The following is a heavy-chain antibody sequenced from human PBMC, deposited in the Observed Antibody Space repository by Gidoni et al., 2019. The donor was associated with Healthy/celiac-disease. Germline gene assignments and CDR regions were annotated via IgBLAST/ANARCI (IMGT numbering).Heavy chain of an antibody. CDR1: GFTFSSYA. Sequence: EVQLLESGGGLVQPGGSLSLSCAASGFTFSSYAMSWVRQAPGKGLGLVSSISGRGGSTYYADSVKGRFTISRDNSKNTLYLQMNSLRAEDTAVYYCAKDMPGYSSGWYGPDNWFDPWGQGTLVTVSS. V-gene: IGHV3-23*01. J-gene: IGHJ5*02. D-gene: IGHD6-19*01. CDR3: AKDMPGYSSGWYGPDNWFDP. CDR2: ISGRGGST.